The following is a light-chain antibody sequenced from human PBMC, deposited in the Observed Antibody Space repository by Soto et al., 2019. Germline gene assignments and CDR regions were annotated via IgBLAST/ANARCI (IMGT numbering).Light chain of an antibody. CDR1: QSVSSSY. Sequence: EIVLTQSPGTLSLSPGERATLSCRASQSVSSSYLAWYQQKPGQAPRLLIYGASNRATGIPDRFSGSGSGTDFALTISRLEPEDCAVYYCQQYGSSPHTFGQGTKLEI. CDR3: QQYGSSPHT. V-gene: IGKV3-20*01. J-gene: IGKJ2*01. CDR2: GAS.